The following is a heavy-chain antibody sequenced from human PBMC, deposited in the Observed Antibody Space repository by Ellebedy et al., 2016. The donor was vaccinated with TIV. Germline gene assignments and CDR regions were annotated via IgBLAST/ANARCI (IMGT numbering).Heavy chain of an antibody. CDR1: GFTFSSYS. J-gene: IGHJ3*02. Sequence: GESLKISCAASGFTFSSYSMNWVRQAPGKGLEWVSYISSSSSTIYYADSVKGRFTISRDNAKNSLYLQMNSLRAEDTAVYYCARDLGGGYFDRLPPGTDAFDIWGQGTMVTASS. CDR2: ISSSSSTI. V-gene: IGHV3-48*01. D-gene: IGHD3-9*01. CDR3: ARDLGGGYFDRLPPGTDAFDI.